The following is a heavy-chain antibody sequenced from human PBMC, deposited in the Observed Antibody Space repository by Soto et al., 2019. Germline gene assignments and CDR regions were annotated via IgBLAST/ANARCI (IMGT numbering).Heavy chain of an antibody. CDR1: GFPFSRYA. V-gene: IGHV3-21*04. D-gene: IGHD3-10*01. CDR3: ARNRAMVRGVLITTYIDY. J-gene: IGHJ4*02. CDR2: VDSFSNFI. Sequence: GWSLRLSFEASGFPFSRYAMNWVRQAPGKWLEWVAYVDSFSNFIYYPDSLKGRFSISRDASQNTLYLQIKSLRDEDTAVYYCARNRAMVRGVLITTYIDYWRQGTPVTVSS.